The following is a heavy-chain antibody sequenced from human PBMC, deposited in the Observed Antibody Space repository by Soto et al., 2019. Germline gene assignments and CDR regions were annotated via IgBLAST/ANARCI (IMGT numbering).Heavy chain of an antibody. Sequence: EVQLLESGGGLVQPGGSLRLSCAASGFTFSSYAMSWVRQAPGKGLEWVSAISGSGGSTYYADSVKGRFTISRDNSKNTLYLQMNSLRAEYTAVYYCAKKVREYDIFTGYYEGYYYYYMDVWGKGTTVTVSS. CDR3: AKKVREYDIFTGYYEGYYYYYMDV. D-gene: IGHD3-9*01. V-gene: IGHV3-23*01. CDR1: GFTFSSYA. J-gene: IGHJ6*03. CDR2: ISGSGGST.